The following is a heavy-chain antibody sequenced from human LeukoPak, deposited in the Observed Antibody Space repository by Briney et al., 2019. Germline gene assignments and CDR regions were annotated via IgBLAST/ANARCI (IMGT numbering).Heavy chain of an antibody. J-gene: IGHJ6*02. CDR2: ISYDGSNK. CDR1: GFTFSSYG. CDR3: AKEFRRYNYYYYGMDV. Sequence: GGSLRLSCAASGFTFSSYGMHWVRQAPGKGLEWVAVISYDGSNKYYADSVKGRFTISRDNSKNTLYLQMNSLRAEDTAVYYCAKEFRRYNYYYYGMDVWGQGTTVTVSS. D-gene: IGHD2-2*02. V-gene: IGHV3-30*18.